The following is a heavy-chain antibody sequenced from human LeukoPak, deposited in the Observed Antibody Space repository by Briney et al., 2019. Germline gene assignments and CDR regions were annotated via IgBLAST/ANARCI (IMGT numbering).Heavy chain of an antibody. CDR3: ARSSGIAAAGQFDP. CDR2: IYYSGST. D-gene: IGHD6-13*01. CDR1: GGSISSYY. V-gene: IGHV4-59*01. J-gene: IGHJ5*02. Sequence: SETLSLTCTVSGGSISSYYWSWIRQPPGKGLEWIGYIYYSGSTNYNPSLKSRVTISVDTSKNQFSLKLSSVTAADTAVYYCARSSGIAAAGQFDPWGQGTLVTVSS.